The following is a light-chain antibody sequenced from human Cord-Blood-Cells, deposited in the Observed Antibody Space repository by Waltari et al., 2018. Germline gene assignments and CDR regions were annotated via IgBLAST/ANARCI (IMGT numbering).Light chain of an antibody. CDR1: SSNIGAGYD. CDR2: GNS. J-gene: IGLJ3*02. Sequence: QSVLTQPPSVSGAPGQRVTISCTGSSSNIGAGYDVHWYQQLPGTAPDLLIYGNSNRPSGVPDRFSGSKSRTSASLAITGLQAEDEADYYCQSYDSSLSGWVFGGGTKLTVL. CDR3: QSYDSSLSGWV. V-gene: IGLV1-40*01.